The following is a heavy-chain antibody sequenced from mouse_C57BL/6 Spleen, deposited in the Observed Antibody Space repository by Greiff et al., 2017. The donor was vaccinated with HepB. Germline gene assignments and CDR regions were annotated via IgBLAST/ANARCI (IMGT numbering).Heavy chain of an antibody. D-gene: IGHD2-5*01. Sequence: VKLQESGPELVKPGASVKISCKASGYTFTDYYINWVKQRPGQGLEWIGWIFPGSGSTYYNEKFKGKATLTVDKSSSTAYMLLSSLTSEDSAVYFCARSYYSNYVNAMDYWGQGTSVTVSS. CDR1: GYTFTDYY. J-gene: IGHJ4*01. CDR3: ARSYYSNYVNAMDY. CDR2: IFPGSGST. V-gene: IGHV1-75*01.